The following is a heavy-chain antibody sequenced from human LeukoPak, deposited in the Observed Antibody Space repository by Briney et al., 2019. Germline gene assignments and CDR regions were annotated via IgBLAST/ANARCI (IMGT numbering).Heavy chain of an antibody. CDR1: GYTFTGYY. J-gene: IGHJ5*02. Sequence: GASVKVSCKASGYTFTGYYIHWVRQAPGQGLEWMGWINPNSGGTKYAQNFQGRVTMTRDTSSSTAYMELSRLRSDDTAVYYCARGDCSVSGCHGGNWFDPWGQGTLVTVSS. V-gene: IGHV1-2*02. CDR2: INPNSGGT. D-gene: IGHD2-15*01. CDR3: ARGDCSVSGCHGGNWFDP.